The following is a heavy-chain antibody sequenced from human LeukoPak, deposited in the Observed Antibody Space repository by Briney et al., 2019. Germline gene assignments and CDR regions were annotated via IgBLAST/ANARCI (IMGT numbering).Heavy chain of an antibody. Sequence: SETLSLTCTVSGGSISSGSYYWSWIRQPAGKGLEWIGRTYTSGSTNYNPPLKSRVTISVDTSKNQFSLKLSSVTAADTAVYYCASLYSGYDSSSFDPWGQGTLVTVSS. J-gene: IGHJ5*02. CDR1: GGSISSGSYY. CDR3: ASLYSGYDSSSFDP. D-gene: IGHD5-12*01. CDR2: TYTSGST. V-gene: IGHV4-61*02.